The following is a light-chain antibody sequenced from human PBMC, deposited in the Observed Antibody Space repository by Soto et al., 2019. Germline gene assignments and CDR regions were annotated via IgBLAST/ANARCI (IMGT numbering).Light chain of an antibody. CDR1: SGYSNYK. CDR3: GADHGSGSNFVVV. Sequence: QSVMTQPPSASASLGASVTLTCTLSSGYSNYKVDWYKQRPGKCPRFVMRVGTGGIVGSKGDGIPDRFSVLGSGLNRYLTIKNSQEEDESDCHCGADHGSGSNFVVVVGGGTKLNVL. CDR2: VGTGGIVG. J-gene: IGLJ2*01. V-gene: IGLV9-49*01.